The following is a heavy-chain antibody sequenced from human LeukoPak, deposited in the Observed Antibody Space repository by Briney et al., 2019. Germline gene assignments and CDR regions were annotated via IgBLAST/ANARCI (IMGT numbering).Heavy chain of an antibody. Sequence: GGSLRLSCAASGFTFSGSAMHWVRQASGKGLEWVGRIRSKANSYATLYAASVKGRFTISRDDSKNTAYLQMNSLKTEDTAVYYCTRLWDSGYAEGYYYYYYMDVWGKGTTVTIPS. V-gene: IGHV3-73*01. D-gene: IGHD5-12*01. CDR2: IRSKANSYAT. CDR1: GFTFSGSA. CDR3: TRLWDSGYAEGYYYYYYMDV. J-gene: IGHJ6*03.